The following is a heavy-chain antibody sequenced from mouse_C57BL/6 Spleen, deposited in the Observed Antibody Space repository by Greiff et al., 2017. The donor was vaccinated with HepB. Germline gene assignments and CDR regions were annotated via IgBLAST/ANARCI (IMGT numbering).Heavy chain of an antibody. Sequence: QVHVKQSGAELVKPGASVKMSCKASGYTFTTYPIEWMKQNHGKSLEWIGNFHPYNDDTKYNEKFKGKATLTVEKSSSTVYLELSRLTSDDSAVYYCARGRSNYGYYFDYWGQGTTLTVSS. CDR1: GYTFTTYP. V-gene: IGHV1-47*01. CDR2: FHPYNDDT. CDR3: ARGRSNYGYYFDY. J-gene: IGHJ2*01. D-gene: IGHD1-2*01.